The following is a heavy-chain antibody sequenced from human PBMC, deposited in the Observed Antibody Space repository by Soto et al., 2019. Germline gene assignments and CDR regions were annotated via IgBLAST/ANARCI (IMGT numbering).Heavy chain of an antibody. J-gene: IGHJ4*02. D-gene: IGHD2-2*01. CDR3: VRAPSSTVDY. CDR1: GFSFSDYG. CDR2: ISHDGRDK. Sequence: GGSLRLSCAASGFSFSDYGFQWVRQAPGKGLEWVAVISHDGRDKYYADSVMGRFTVSRDNSKSTVYVQMNSLRPDDTAVYYCVRAPSSTVDYWGQCTLVTVSS. V-gene: IGHV3-30*03.